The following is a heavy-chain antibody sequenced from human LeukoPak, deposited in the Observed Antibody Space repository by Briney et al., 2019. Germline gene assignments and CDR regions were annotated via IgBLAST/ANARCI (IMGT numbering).Heavy chain of an antibody. J-gene: IGHJ4*02. CDR2: IYSGGST. CDR1: GFTVSSNY. V-gene: IGHV3-66*01. Sequence: PGGSLRLSCAASGFTVSSNYMSWVRQSPGKGLEWVSVIYSGGSTYYADSVKGRFTISRDNSKNTLYLQMNSLRAEDTAVYYCARVPSGSYYFDYWGQGTLVTVSS. D-gene: IGHD1-26*01. CDR3: ARVPSGSYYFDY.